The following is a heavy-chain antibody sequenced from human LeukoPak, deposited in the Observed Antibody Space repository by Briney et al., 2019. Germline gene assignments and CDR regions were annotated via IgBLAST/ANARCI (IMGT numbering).Heavy chain of an antibody. D-gene: IGHD3-22*01. V-gene: IGHV4-38-2*02. CDR3: ARGGYPLSDYYDSSGYYGSFDY. CDR1: GYSISSGYY. CDR2: IYHSGST. Sequence: SETLSLTCTVSGYSISSGYYWGWIRQPPGKGLEWIGSIYHSGSTYYNPSLKSRVTISVDTSKNQFSLKLSSVTAADTAVYYCARGGYPLSDYYDSSGYYGSFDYWGQGTLVTVSS. J-gene: IGHJ4*02.